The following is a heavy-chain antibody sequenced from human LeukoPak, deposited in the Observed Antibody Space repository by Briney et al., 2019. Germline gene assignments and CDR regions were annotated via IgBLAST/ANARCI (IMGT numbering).Heavy chain of an antibody. Sequence: TGGSLRLSCAASGFTFSDYYMSWIRQAPGKGLEWVSYISSSSSYTNYADSVKGRFTISRDNAKNSLYLQMNSLRAEDTAVYYCARVGYDILTVCGMDVWGQGTTVTVSS. CDR1: GFTFSDYY. CDR3: ARVGYDILTVCGMDV. J-gene: IGHJ6*02. CDR2: ISSSSSYT. V-gene: IGHV3-11*05. D-gene: IGHD3-9*01.